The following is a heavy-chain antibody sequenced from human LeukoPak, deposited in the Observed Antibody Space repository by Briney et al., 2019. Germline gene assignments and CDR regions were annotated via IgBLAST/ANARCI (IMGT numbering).Heavy chain of an antibody. Sequence: PSETLSLTCAVYGGSFSGFYWSWIRQPPGKGLEWIGEINHSGSTNYSPSLKSRVAMSVDTSKNQFSLKLSSVTAADTAVYYCARVSVAGPQARLDYWGQGTLVTVSS. V-gene: IGHV4-34*01. J-gene: IGHJ4*02. CDR2: INHSGST. CDR3: ARVSVAGPQARLDY. D-gene: IGHD6-19*01. CDR1: GGSFSGFY.